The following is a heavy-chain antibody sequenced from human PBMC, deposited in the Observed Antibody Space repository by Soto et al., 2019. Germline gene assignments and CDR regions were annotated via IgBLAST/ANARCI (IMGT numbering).Heavy chain of an antibody. CDR2: IWSDGSLQ. Sequence: QVQMVESGGGVVQPGRSLRLSCAASGFSVEKYGMHWLRQAPGRGREWVAIIWSDGSLQYYAAAVKGRFTISRDNSKNTLDLEMTRLRAEDTAVYYCAHLWGVGYNLGKDYNGMDVWGQGPTVIVS. CDR1: GFSVEKYG. V-gene: IGHV3-33*01. CDR3: AHLWGVGYNLGKDYNGMDV. D-gene: IGHD5-12*01. J-gene: IGHJ6*02.